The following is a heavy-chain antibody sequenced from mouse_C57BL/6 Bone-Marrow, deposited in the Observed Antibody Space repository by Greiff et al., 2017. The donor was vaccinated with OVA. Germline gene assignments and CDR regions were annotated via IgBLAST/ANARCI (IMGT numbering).Heavy chain of an antibody. V-gene: IGHV1-18*01. CDR2: INPNNGGT. CDR1: GYTFTDYN. D-gene: IGHD1-1*01. Sequence: VQLKQSGPELVKPGASVKIPCKASGYTFTDYNMDWVKQSHGKSLEWIGDINPNNGGTIYNQKFKGKATLTVDKSSSTAYMELRSLTSEDTAVYYCARSLYYYGSSPYAMDCWGQGTSVTVSS. J-gene: IGHJ4*01. CDR3: ARSLYYYGSSPYAMDC.